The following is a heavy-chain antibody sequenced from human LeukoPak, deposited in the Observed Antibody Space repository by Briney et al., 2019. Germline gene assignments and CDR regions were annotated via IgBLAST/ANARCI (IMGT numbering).Heavy chain of an antibody. D-gene: IGHD3-22*01. J-gene: IGHJ4*02. CDR1: GYTFTSYY. Sequence: GASVKVSCKASGYTFTSYYMHWVRQAPGQGLEWMGIINPSGGSTSYAQKFQGRVTMTRDMSTSTVYMELSSLRSEDTAVYYCARVEYYYDSSGYWLNYWGQGTLVTVSS. CDR2: INPSGGST. CDR3: ARVEYYYDSSGYWLNY. V-gene: IGHV1-46*01.